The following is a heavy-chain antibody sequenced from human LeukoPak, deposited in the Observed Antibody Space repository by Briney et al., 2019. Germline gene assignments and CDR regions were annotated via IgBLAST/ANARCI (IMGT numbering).Heavy chain of an antibody. Sequence: SETLSLTCTVSGGSISSYYWSWIRQPPGKGLEWIGSIYYSGSTYYNPSLKSRVTISVDTSKNQFSLKLSSVTAADTAVYYCARVCTSCYVRGDDYWGQGTLVTVSS. V-gene: IGHV4-59*12. CDR3: ARVCTSCYVRGDDY. J-gene: IGHJ4*02. CDR1: GGSISSYY. D-gene: IGHD2-2*01. CDR2: IYYSGST.